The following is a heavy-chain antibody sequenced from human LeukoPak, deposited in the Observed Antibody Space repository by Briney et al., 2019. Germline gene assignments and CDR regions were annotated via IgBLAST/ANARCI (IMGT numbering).Heavy chain of an antibody. J-gene: IGHJ4*02. CDR2: LNGDGSST. CDR3: ARSSRGDAINFDY. V-gene: IGHV3-74*01. D-gene: IGHD2-21*02. Sequence: GGSLRLSCAASGSTFSSYWMHWVRQAPGKGLVWVSRLNGDGSSTSYADSVKGRFTISRDNAKSTLYLQMNSLRAEDTAVYYCARSSRGDAINFDYWGQGTLVTVSS. CDR1: GSTFSSYW.